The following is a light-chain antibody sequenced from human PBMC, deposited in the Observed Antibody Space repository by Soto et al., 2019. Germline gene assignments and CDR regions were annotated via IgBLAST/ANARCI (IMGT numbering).Light chain of an antibody. Sequence: EIVMKQSPATLSVSPGERVTLSCRASQSVSSKLAWYQQKPGQATRLLIYGASSRTTGLPARFSGSGSGTEFTLTISSLQSEDFAVYYCQQYINWPLTFGGGAKVEIK. V-gene: IGKV3-15*01. CDR1: QSVSSK. CDR3: QQYINWPLT. J-gene: IGKJ4*01. CDR2: GAS.